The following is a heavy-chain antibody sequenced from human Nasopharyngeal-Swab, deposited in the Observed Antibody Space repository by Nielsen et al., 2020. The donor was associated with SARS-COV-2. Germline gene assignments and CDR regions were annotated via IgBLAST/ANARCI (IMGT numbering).Heavy chain of an antibody. Sequence: GGSLRLSCKGSGYSFTSYWISWVRQMPGKGLEWMGRIDPSDSYTNYSPSFQGQVTISADKSISTAYLQWSSLKASDTAMYYCARQMDYYGSGSPPGYWGQGTLVTVSS. D-gene: IGHD3-10*01. J-gene: IGHJ4*02. CDR1: GYSFTSYW. CDR3: ARQMDYYGSGSPPGY. V-gene: IGHV5-10-1*04. CDR2: IDPSDSYT.